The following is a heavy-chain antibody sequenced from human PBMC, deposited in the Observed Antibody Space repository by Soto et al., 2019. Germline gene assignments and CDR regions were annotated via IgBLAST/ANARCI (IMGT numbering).Heavy chain of an antibody. Sequence: VQLVQSGAEVRRPGASVKISCRTSGYSFTNYYLHWLRQAPGQGLEWMGTINPSDGSTIYAQKLQGRVTMTRDTSTSTVYTELRSLRSEDAAVYYCARDRLDFRSGYDAFDIWGQGTMVTVSS. CDR1: GYSFTNYY. CDR2: INPSDGST. J-gene: IGHJ3*02. D-gene: IGHD3-3*01. CDR3: ARDRLDFRSGYDAFDI. V-gene: IGHV1-46*01.